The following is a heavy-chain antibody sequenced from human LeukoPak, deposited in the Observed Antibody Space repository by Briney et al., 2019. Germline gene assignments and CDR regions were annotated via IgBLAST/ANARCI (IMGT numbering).Heavy chain of an antibody. Sequence: ASVKVSCKASGYTFTGYYMYWVRQAPGQGLEWMGWINPNSGGTNYAQKFQGRVTMTRDTSISTAYMELSRLRFDDTAVYYCARFYDSSGYGHDAFDFWGQGTMVTVSS. CDR2: INPNSGGT. V-gene: IGHV1-2*02. CDR1: GYTFTGYY. D-gene: IGHD3-22*01. J-gene: IGHJ3*01. CDR3: ARFYDSSGYGHDAFDF.